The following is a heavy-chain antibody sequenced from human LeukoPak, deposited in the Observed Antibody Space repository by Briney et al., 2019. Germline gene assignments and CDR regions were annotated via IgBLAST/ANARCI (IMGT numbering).Heavy chain of an antibody. Sequence: PGGSLRLSCAVSDFLFSSYWVHWVRQAPGKGLVWVSRINTDGSATTYADSVKGRFTISRDNAKNTLYPQMKSLRAEDTAVYYCARAQYGWFDPWGQGTLVTVSS. J-gene: IGHJ5*02. D-gene: IGHD3-10*01. V-gene: IGHV3-74*03. CDR2: INTDGSAT. CDR1: DFLFSSYW. CDR3: ARAQYGWFDP.